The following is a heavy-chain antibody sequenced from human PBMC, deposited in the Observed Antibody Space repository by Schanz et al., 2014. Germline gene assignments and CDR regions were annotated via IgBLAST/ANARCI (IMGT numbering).Heavy chain of an antibody. CDR2: ISSSSSYI. CDR1: GFTFSSYT. J-gene: IGHJ4*02. CDR3: AKSKSQLPLFDY. D-gene: IGHD2-21*01. Sequence: EVQLVESGGGLVQPGGSLRLSCAASGFTFSSYTMNWVRQAPGKGLEWVSSISSSSSYISYADSVKGRFTISRDSSKNTLYLQMNSLRADDTAVYYCAKSKSQLPLFDYWGQGTLVAGSS. V-gene: IGHV3-21*04.